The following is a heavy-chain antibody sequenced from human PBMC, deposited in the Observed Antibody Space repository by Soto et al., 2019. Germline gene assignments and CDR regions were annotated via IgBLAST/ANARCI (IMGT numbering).Heavy chain of an antibody. V-gene: IGHV3-21*01. J-gene: IGHJ6*02. CDR2: ISSSSSYI. Sequence: NPGGSLRLSCAASGFPFSIYSMNWVRQAPGKGLEWVSSISSSSSYIYYADSVKGRFTISRDNAKNSLYLQMNSLRAEDTAVYYCAREGMAKMWDYYGMDVWGQGTPVTVSS. CDR1: GFPFSIYS. D-gene: IGHD5-12*01. CDR3: AREGMAKMWDYYGMDV.